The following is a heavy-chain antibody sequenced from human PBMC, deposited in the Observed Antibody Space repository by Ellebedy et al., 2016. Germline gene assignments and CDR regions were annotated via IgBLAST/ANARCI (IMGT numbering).Heavy chain of an antibody. CDR2: IYAGGTI. D-gene: IGHD6-19*01. V-gene: IGHV3-66*01. CDR1: GFSVSSNY. J-gene: IGHJ4*02. Sequence: GGSLRLSCVISGFSVSSNYLSWVRQAPGKGLEWVSVIYAGGTISYADSVKGRFTISRDNSKNTLYLQMNRLRAEDTAVYYCARGNTVPGPEPLDYWGQGTLITVSS. CDR3: ARGNTVPGPEPLDY.